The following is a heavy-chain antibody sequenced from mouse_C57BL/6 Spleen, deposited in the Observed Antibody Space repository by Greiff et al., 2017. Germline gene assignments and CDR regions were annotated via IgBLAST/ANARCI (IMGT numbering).Heavy chain of an antibody. CDR3: TRVYYSKEGYFDV. J-gene: IGHJ1*03. Sequence: EVKVEESGEGLVKPGGSLKLSCAASGFTFSSYAMSWVRQTPEKRLEWVAYISSGGDYSYYADTVKGRFTISRDNARNTLYLQMSSLKSEDTAMYYCTRVYYSKEGYFDVWGTGTTVTVSS. CDR2: ISSGGDYS. D-gene: IGHD2-5*01. V-gene: IGHV5-9-1*02. CDR1: GFTFSSYA.